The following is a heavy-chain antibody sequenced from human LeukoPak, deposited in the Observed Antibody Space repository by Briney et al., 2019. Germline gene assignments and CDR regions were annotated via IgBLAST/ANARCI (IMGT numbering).Heavy chain of an antibody. CDR3: ANTIGQLWPGAPSDY. CDR2: ISGSGGST. CDR1: GFTFSSYA. D-gene: IGHD5-18*01. V-gene: IGHV3-23*01. Sequence: GGSLRLSCAASGFTFSSYAMSWVRQAPGKGLEWVSAISGSGGSTYYADSVKGRFTISRDNSKNTLYLQMNSLRAEDTAVYYCANTIGQLWPGAPSDYWGQGTLVTVSS. J-gene: IGHJ4*02.